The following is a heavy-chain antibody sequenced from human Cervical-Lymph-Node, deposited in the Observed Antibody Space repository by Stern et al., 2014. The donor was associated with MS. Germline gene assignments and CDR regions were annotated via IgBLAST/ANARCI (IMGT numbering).Heavy chain of an antibody. CDR3: AKLMGSIAARDGFDI. V-gene: IGHV3-23*01. D-gene: IGHD6-6*01. CDR2: ISSGGDSI. J-gene: IGHJ3*02. CDR1: GFIFSRYA. Sequence: EVQLSESGGDLVQPGGSLRLSCTGSGFIFSRYAMTWVRQAPGKGLEWVSVISSGGDSIYYADFLKGRFTISRDNSKKTMYLEMNSLRAEDTAVYFCAKLMGSIAARDGFDIWGQGTMVTVSA.